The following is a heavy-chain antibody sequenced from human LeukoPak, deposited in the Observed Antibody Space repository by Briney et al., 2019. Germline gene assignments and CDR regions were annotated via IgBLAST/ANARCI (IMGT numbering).Heavy chain of an antibody. J-gene: IGHJ4*02. CDR2: IYTSGST. CDR1: GGSISSGSYY. Sequence: SQTLSLTCTVSGGSISSGSYYWSWIRQPAGKGLEWIGGIYTSGSTNYNPSLKSRVTISVDTSKNQFSLKLSSVTAADTAVYYCARDSGYDYSDYWGQGTLVTVSS. D-gene: IGHD5-12*01. CDR3: ARDSGYDYSDY. V-gene: IGHV4-61*02.